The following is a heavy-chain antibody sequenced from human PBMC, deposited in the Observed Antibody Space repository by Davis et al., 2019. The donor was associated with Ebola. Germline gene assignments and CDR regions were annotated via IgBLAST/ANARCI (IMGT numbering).Heavy chain of an antibody. D-gene: IGHD5-18*01. V-gene: IGHV1-46*01. CDR1: GYSFSAYY. J-gene: IGHJ4*02. CDR2: IDPSGRFT. CDR3: TTETPMTRYFGY. Sequence: SVKVSCMASGYSFSAYYMHWLRQAPGPRLEWMGTIDPSGRFTSHAQNFQGRVTMTRDTSTGTVYMQLNSLRSEDTAVYYCTTETPMTRYFGYWGQGTLVTVSS.